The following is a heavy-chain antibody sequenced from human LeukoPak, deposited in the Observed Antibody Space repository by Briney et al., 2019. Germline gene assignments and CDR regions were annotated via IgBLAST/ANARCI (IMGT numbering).Heavy chain of an antibody. CDR3: ARERIAARLYYYYYMDV. Sequence: SETLSLTRAVYGGSFSGYYWSWIRQPPGKGLEWIGEINHSGSTNYNPSLKSRVTISVDTSKNQFSLKLSSVTAADTAVYYCARERIAARLYYYYYMDVWDKGTTVTVSS. CDR2: INHSGST. CDR1: GGSFSGYY. V-gene: IGHV4-34*01. J-gene: IGHJ6*03. D-gene: IGHD6-6*01.